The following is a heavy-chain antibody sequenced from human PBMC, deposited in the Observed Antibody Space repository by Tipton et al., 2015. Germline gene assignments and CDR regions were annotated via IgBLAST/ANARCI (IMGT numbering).Heavy chain of an antibody. V-gene: IGHV4-61*01. CDR1: GGSVSSGSYY. D-gene: IGHD5-24*01. J-gene: IGHJ6*02. CDR2: ISYSETS. CDR3: ARDLEHGMDV. Sequence: TLSLTCTVSGGSVSSGSYYWSWIRQPPGKGLVWIGYISYSETSHYNPSLKSRVTISIDTSKNQFSLKLTSVTAADTAVYYCARDLEHGMDVWGQGTTVIVSS.